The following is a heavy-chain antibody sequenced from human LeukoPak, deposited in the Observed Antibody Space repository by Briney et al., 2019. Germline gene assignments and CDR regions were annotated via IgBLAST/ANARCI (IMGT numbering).Heavy chain of an antibody. Sequence: GGSLRLSCVASGFTFSSYSMNWVRQAPGKGLEWVSSISSSSSHIYYADSVKGRFTISRDNSKNTLYLQMNSLRAEDTAVYYCARVGNYYDSSGYSRPFDYWGQGTLVTVSS. CDR3: ARVGNYYDSSGYSRPFDY. CDR1: GFTFSSYS. J-gene: IGHJ4*02. V-gene: IGHV3-21*04. CDR2: ISSSSSHI. D-gene: IGHD3-22*01.